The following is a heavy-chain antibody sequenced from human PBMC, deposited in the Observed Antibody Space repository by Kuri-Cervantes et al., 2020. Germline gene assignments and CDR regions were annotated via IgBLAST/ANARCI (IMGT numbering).Heavy chain of an antibody. CDR2: IYYSGST. Sequence: ESLKISCTVSGGSISSSSYYWGWIRQPPGKGLGWIGSIYYSGSTYYNPSLKSRVTISVDTSKNQFSLKLSSVTAADTAVYYCARARYQLLRGPGSKYNWFDPWGQGTLVTVSS. D-gene: IGHD2-2*01. CDR3: ARARYQLLRGPGSKYNWFDP. V-gene: IGHV4-39*01. CDR1: GGSISSSSYY. J-gene: IGHJ5*02.